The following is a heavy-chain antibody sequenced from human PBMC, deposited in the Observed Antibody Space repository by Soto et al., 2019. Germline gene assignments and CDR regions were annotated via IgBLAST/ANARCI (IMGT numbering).Heavy chain of an antibody. V-gene: IGHV1-18*04. CDR2: VSPHSGHA. CDR3: AREEYRQLDH. D-gene: IGHD1-1*01. Sequence: QVRLVQSGAEVKKPGASVKVSCKAAGYTFTNYGMTWVRQAPGQGLEWMGWVSPHSGHADYAQKFRGRVTMTTDTSTTTAYMELRSLTSDDTAVYYCAREEYRQLDHWGQGTLVTVSS. CDR1: GYTFTNYG. J-gene: IGHJ5*02.